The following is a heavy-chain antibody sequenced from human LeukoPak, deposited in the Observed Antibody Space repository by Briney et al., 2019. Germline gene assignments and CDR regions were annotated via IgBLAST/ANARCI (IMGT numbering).Heavy chain of an antibody. CDR1: GFTFSSYW. V-gene: IGHV3-7*01. CDR2: IKQDGSEK. CDR3: ARGYSGYDWGYYFDY. J-gene: IGHJ4*02. Sequence: GGSLRLSCAASGFTFSSYWMSWVRQAPGKGLEWVANIKQDGSEKYYVDSVKGRFTISRDNAKNSLYLQMNSLRAEDTAVYYCARGYSGYDWGYYFDYWGQGTLVTVSS. D-gene: IGHD5-12*01.